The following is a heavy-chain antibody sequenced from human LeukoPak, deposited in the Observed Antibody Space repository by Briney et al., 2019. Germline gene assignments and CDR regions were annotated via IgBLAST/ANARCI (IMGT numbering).Heavy chain of an antibody. D-gene: IGHD1-26*01. CDR1: GFTFSSYG. V-gene: IGHV3-30*18. Sequence: PGGSLRLSCAASGFTFSSYGMHWVRQAPGKGLEWVAVISYDRSNKYYADSVKGRFTISRDNSKNTLYLQMNSLRAEDTAVYYCAKATTTLFGYYYGMDVWGQGTTVTVSS. J-gene: IGHJ6*02. CDR3: AKATTTLFGYYYGMDV. CDR2: ISYDRSNK.